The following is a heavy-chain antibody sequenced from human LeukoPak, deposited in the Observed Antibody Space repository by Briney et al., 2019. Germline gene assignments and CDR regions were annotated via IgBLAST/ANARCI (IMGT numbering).Heavy chain of an antibody. J-gene: IGHJ5*02. CDR1: GFTFSSYG. D-gene: IGHD6-19*01. CDR2: IRYDGSNK. CDR3: AKGRISVAGTLDP. V-gene: IGHV3-30*02. Sequence: GGSLRLSCAASGFTFSSYGMHWVRQAPGKGLEWVAFIRYDGSNKCYADPVKGRFTISRDNSKNTLYLQMNSLRAEDTAVYYCAKGRISVAGTLDPWGQGTLVTVSS.